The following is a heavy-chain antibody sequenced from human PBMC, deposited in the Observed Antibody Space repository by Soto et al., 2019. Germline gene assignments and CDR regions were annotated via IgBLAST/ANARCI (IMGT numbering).Heavy chain of an antibody. CDR3: ARFQQLAYYFDY. CDR2: IYTSGST. D-gene: IGHD6-13*01. CDR1: GGSISSYY. V-gene: IGHV4-4*07. J-gene: IGHJ4*02. Sequence: SETLALACSFSGGSISSYYWSCILQPAGKGLEWIGRIYTSGSTNYNPSLKSRVTMSVDTSKNQFSLKLSSVTAADTAVYYCARFQQLAYYFDYWGQGTLVTVSS.